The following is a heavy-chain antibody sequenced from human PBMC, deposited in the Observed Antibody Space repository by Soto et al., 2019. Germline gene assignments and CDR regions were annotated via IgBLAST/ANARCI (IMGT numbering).Heavy chain of an antibody. Sequence: PSETLSLTCTVSGGSISSGDYYWSWIRQPPGKGLEWIGYIYYSGSTYYSPPLKRRLSISVDTSKNQFSLKLSSVTAADTAVYYCAREANPEYCSGNSCYFDYWGQGTRVT. CDR2: IYYSGST. D-gene: IGHD2-15*01. J-gene: IGHJ4*02. CDR3: AREANPEYCSGNSCYFDY. V-gene: IGHV4-30-4*01. CDR1: GGSISSGDYY.